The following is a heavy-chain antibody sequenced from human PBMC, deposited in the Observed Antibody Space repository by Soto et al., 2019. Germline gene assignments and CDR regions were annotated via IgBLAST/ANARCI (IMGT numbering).Heavy chain of an antibody. V-gene: IGHV3-48*01. CDR2: ISASGGTI. Sequence: HPGGSLRLSCAASGFTFSTYSMNWVRQAPGKGLEWISYISASGGTIYYSDSVKGRFTISRDNAKNSLYLQMNSLKAEDTAVYYCARDTTTSYYVSDAFDIWGRGTMVTVSS. CDR1: GFTFSTYS. J-gene: IGHJ3*02. CDR3: ARDTTTSYYVSDAFDI. D-gene: IGHD1-26*01.